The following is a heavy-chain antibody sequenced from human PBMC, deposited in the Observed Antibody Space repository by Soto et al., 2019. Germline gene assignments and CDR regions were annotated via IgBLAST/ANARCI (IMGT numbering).Heavy chain of an antibody. CDR2: IYYSGST. D-gene: IGHD6-13*01. J-gene: IGHJ4*02. CDR1: GGSISSSSYY. V-gene: IGHV4-39*01. CDR3: ARQVTGRSWPFFDY. Sequence: SETLSLTCTVSGGSISSSSYYWGWIRQPPGKGLEWIGSIYYSGSTYYNPSLKSRVTISVDTSKNQFSLKLSSVTAADTAVYYCARQVTGRSWPFFDYWGQGTLVTVSS.